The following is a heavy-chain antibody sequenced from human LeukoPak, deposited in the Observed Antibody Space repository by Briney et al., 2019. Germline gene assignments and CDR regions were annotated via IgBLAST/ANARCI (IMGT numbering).Heavy chain of an antibody. CDR1: GFTYSSYG. CDR2: IWYDGSNK. D-gene: IGHD1-26*01. V-gene: IGHV3-33*06. Sequence: PGGSLRLSCAASGFTYSSYGMHWVRQAPGKGLEWVAVIWYDGSNKYYADSVKGRFTISRDNSKNTLYLQMNSPRAEDTAVYYCAKGLSGSFNGGYYFDYWGQGTLVTVSS. J-gene: IGHJ4*02. CDR3: AKGLSGSFNGGYYFDY.